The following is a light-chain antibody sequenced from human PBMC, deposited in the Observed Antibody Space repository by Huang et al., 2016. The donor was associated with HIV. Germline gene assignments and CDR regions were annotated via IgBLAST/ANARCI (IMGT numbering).Light chain of an antibody. CDR1: QDIRTY. Sequence: DIQMTQSPSSLSASVGDRVTITCQASQDIRTYLNWYQQKPGNAPKVRIYAASNLETGVPSRFSGSGSGTDFTFTISSLQPGDIATYYCQQYDNLPWTFGQGTKVEIK. CDR3: QQYDNLPWT. J-gene: IGKJ1*01. CDR2: AAS. V-gene: IGKV1-33*01.